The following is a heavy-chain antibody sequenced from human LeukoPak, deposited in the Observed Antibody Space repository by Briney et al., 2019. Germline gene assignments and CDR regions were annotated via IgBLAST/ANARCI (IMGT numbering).Heavy chain of an antibody. J-gene: IGHJ6*03. Sequence: ASVKVSCKASGYTFTGYYIQWVRQAPGQGLEWMGWINPHSGGTNYAQEFQGRVTITRNTSISTAYMELSSLRSEDTAVYYCARGPSARITIFGVVIHYYYYYMDVWGKGTTVTVSS. CDR1: GYTFTGYY. V-gene: IGHV1-2*02. CDR2: INPHSGGT. D-gene: IGHD3-3*01. CDR3: ARGPSARITIFGVVIHYYYYYMDV.